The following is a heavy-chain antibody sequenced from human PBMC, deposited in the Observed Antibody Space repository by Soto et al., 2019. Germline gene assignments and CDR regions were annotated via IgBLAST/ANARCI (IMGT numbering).Heavy chain of an antibody. D-gene: IGHD2-2*01. J-gene: IGHJ5*01. CDR3: SRAYCCCSSCYFLFAS. CDR2: IKPNRVGT. CDR1: RYTFTAYY. Sequence: ASGKVSCKASRYTFTAYYMHWWRQAPGQGLEWMGGIKPNRVGTNYAQKLQGWGTRTRDTSIITAYMGLSRLRAGDTAVCYCSRAYCCCSSCYFLFASWAQGPLVPGSS. V-gene: IGHV1-2*04.